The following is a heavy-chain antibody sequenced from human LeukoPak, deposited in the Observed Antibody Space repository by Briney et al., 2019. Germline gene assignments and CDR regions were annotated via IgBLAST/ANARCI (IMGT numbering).Heavy chain of an antibody. CDR2: INPSGGST. CDR1: GYTFTSYY. Sequence: ASVKVSCKASGYTFTSYYMHWVRQAPGQGLEWMGIINPSGGSTNYAQKFQGRVTMTTAPSTTTVYMELTSLRSEDTAVYYCARDKWDCSGSYYLLDYWGQGTLVTVSS. CDR3: ARDKWDCSGSYYLLDY. V-gene: IGHV1-46*01. J-gene: IGHJ4*02. D-gene: IGHD3-10*02.